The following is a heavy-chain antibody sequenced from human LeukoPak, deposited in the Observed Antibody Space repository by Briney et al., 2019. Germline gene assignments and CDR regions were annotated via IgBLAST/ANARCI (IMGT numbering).Heavy chain of an antibody. D-gene: IGHD7-27*01. CDR3: ARERLQTNWGGYYYYGMDV. CDR2: IWYDGSNK. V-gene: IGHV3-33*01. Sequence: GGSLRLSCAASGFTFSSYGMHWVRQAPGKGLEWGVVIWYDGSNKYYADSVKGRFPIYRDNSKNTLYLQMNSLRAEDTAVYYCARERLQTNWGGYYYYGMDVWGQGTTVTVSS. J-gene: IGHJ6*02. CDR1: GFTFSSYG.